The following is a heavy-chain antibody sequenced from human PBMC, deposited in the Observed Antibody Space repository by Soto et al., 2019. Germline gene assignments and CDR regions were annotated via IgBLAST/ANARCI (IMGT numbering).Heavy chain of an antibody. D-gene: IGHD6-19*01. J-gene: IGHJ4*02. CDR1: GFTFSSYA. CDR2: ISYDGSNK. CDR3: ARDLSGWKGLDY. Sequence: ESGGGVVQPGRSLRLSCAASGFTFSSYAMHWVRQAPGKGLEWVAVISYDGSNKYYADSVKGRFTISRDNSKNTLYLQMNSLRAEDTAVYYCARDLSGWKGLDYWGQGTLVTVSS. V-gene: IGHV3-30-3*01.